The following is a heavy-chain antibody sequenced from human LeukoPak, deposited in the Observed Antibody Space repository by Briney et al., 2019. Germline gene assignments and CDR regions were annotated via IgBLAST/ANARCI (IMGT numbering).Heavy chain of an antibody. V-gene: IGHV3-21*01. D-gene: IGHD6-19*01. CDR3: VRYAVGMGYYFDY. Sequence: PGGSLRLSCAASGFTFSSYSMNWVRQAPGKGLEWVSSIRSSSSYIFYADSVKGRFTTSRDNAKNSLYLQMNSLRAEDTAVYYCVRYAVGMGYYFDYWGQGTLVTVSS. J-gene: IGHJ4*02. CDR2: IRSSSSYI. CDR1: GFTFSSYS.